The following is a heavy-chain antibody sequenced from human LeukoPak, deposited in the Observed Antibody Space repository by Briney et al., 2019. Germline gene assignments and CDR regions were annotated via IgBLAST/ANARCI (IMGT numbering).Heavy chain of an antibody. Sequence: GASVKVSCKASGYTFTSYAMNWVRQAPGQGLEWMGWINTNTGNPTYAQGFTGRFVFSLGTSVSTAYLQISSLKAEDTAVYYCAREGDSSGYQFDFDYWGQGTLVTVSS. J-gene: IGHJ4*02. D-gene: IGHD3-22*01. CDR3: AREGDSSGYQFDFDY. CDR1: GYTFTSYA. CDR2: INTNTGNP. V-gene: IGHV7-4-1*02.